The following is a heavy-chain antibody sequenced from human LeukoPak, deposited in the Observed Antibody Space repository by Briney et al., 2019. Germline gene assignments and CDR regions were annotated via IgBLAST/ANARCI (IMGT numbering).Heavy chain of an antibody. Sequence: PGQSLTLSCPPSAFTVSGNYMSWVRQAPGKGLEWVSLLYSGGSTYYADSVKGRFSISRDNSKNTLYLQMNSLRAEDTAVYYCASRDKGYYYGMDVWGQGTTVTVSS. CDR3: ASRDKGYYYGMDV. D-gene: IGHD5-24*01. V-gene: IGHV3-66*01. J-gene: IGHJ6*02. CDR2: LYSGGST. CDR1: AFTVSGNY.